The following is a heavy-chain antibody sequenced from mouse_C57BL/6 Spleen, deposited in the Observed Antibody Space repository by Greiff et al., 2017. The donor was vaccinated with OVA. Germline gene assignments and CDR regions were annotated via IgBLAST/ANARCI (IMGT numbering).Heavy chain of an antibody. D-gene: IGHD4-1*01. Sequence: VHVKQSGAELVRPGASVKLSCTASGFNIKDDYMHWVKQRPEQGLEWIGWIDPENGDTEYASKFQGKATITADTSSNTAYLQLSSLTSEDTAVYYCTTPLTGTYGFAYWGQGTLVTVSA. CDR2: IDPENGDT. V-gene: IGHV14-4*01. CDR3: TTPLTGTYGFAY. CDR1: GFNIKDDY. J-gene: IGHJ3*01.